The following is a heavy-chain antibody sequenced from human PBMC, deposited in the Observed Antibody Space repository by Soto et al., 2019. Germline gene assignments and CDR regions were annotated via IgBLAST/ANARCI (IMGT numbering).Heavy chain of an antibody. CDR3: ASHRADIVVVPAAMLADSYYYYCMDV. D-gene: IGHD2-2*01. Sequence: GGSLRLSCAASGFTFSSYSMNWVRQAPGKGLEWVSSISSSSSYIYYADSVKGRFTISRDNAKNSLYLQMNSLRAEGTAVYYGASHRADIVVVPAAMLADSYYYYCMDVWGQGTTVTVSS. CDR1: GFTFSSYS. J-gene: IGHJ6*02. V-gene: IGHV3-21*01. CDR2: ISSSSSYI.